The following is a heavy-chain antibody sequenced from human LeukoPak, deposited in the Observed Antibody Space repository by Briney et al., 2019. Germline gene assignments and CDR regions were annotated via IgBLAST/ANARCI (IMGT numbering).Heavy chain of an antibody. CDR3: ARSTLTHGDYGFDY. V-gene: IGHV5-51*01. CDR2: IYPGDSDT. Sequence: PGESLQISCQGSGYSFTSYWIGWVRPLPGKGLEWMGIIYPGDSDTRYSPSFQGQVTISADKSISTAYLQWSSLKASDTAMYYCARSTLTHGDYGFDYWGQGTLVTVSS. D-gene: IGHD4-17*01. J-gene: IGHJ4*02. CDR1: GYSFTSYW.